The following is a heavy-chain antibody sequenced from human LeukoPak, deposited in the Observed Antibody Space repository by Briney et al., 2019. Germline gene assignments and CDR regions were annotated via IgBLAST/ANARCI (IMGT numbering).Heavy chain of an antibody. D-gene: IGHD2-2*02. Sequence: ASVKVSCKASGYTFTSYGISWVRQAPGQGLEWMGWISAYNGNTNYAQKLQGRVTMTTDTSTSTAYMELRSLRSDDPAVYYCARDLVGYCSSTSCYMAPDPPSDCFDYWGQGTLVPVSS. J-gene: IGHJ4*02. CDR1: GYTFTSYG. CDR2: ISAYNGNT. CDR3: ARDLVGYCSSTSCYMAPDPPSDCFDY. V-gene: IGHV1-18*01.